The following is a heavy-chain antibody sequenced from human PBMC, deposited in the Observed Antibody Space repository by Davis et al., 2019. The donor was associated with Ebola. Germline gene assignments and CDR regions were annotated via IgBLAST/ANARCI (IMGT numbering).Heavy chain of an antibody. D-gene: IGHD3-3*01. Sequence: GESLKISCKGSGYSFTSYWISWVRQMPGKGLEWMGRIDPSDSYTNYSPSFQGQVTISADKSISTAYLQWSSLKASDTAMYYCARTIFGVVTSFDYGMDVWGKGTTVTVSS. CDR3: ARTIFGVVTSFDYGMDV. CDR2: IDPSDSYT. CDR1: GYSFTSYW. V-gene: IGHV5-10-1*04. J-gene: IGHJ6*04.